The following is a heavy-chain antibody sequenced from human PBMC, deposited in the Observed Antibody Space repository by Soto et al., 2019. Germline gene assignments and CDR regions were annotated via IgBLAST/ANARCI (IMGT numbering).Heavy chain of an antibody. Sequence: PGGSLRLSCAASGFTFSSYWMHWVRQAPGKGLVWVSRINSDGSSTSYADSVKGRFTISRDNAKNTLYLQMNSLRAEDTAVYYCARELRGVVATAARVHWLDPCGQGPLVTVYS. CDR1: GFTFSSYW. J-gene: IGHJ5*02. CDR2: INSDGSST. D-gene: IGHD2-2*01. CDR3: ARELRGVVATAARVHWLDP. V-gene: IGHV3-74*01.